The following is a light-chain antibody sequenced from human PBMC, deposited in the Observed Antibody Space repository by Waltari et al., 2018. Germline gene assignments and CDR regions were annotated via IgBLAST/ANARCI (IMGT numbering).Light chain of an antibody. Sequence: QTVVTQDPSLTVSPGGTVTLTCASSAGAVTSNSFPNWFQQKPGQPPRSLIYHTSNKPSWTPARFSGSLFGGKAALTLSGVQPEDEADYYCLLYHNGALVFGGGTKLTVL. CDR1: AGAVTSNSF. CDR2: HTS. CDR3: LLYHNGALV. V-gene: IGLV7-43*01. J-gene: IGLJ3*02.